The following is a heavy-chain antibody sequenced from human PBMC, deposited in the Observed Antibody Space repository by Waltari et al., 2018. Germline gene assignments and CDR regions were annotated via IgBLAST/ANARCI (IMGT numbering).Heavy chain of an antibody. Sequence: VQLLESGGALVQPGGSVRLSCAASGFIFTDYAMHWVRQTPGKGLAWVAVIWYDGSKIYYGNSVRGRFTISRDNSKNTLYLQMNSLRAEDTAIYYCARDRGHNWIIHYWGQGTLVTVSS. J-gene: IGHJ4*02. CDR3: ARDRGHNWIIHY. D-gene: IGHD1-1*01. CDR2: IWYDGSKI. CDR1: GFIFTDYA. V-gene: IGHV3-33*08.